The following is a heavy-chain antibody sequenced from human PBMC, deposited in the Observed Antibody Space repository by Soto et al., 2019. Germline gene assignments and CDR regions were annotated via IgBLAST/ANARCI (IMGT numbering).Heavy chain of an antibody. D-gene: IGHD5-18*01. CDR2: ISYDGSNK. J-gene: IGHJ6*02. Sequence: QVQLVESGGGVVQPGRSLRLSCAASGFTFSSYGMHWVRQAPGKGLEWVAVISYDGSNKYYADSVKGRFTISRDNSKNPLYLQMNSLRAEDTAVYYCAKVGGPWIQLWYYYYGMDVWGQGTTVTVSS. CDR3: AKVGGPWIQLWYYYYGMDV. CDR1: GFTFSSYG. V-gene: IGHV3-30*18.